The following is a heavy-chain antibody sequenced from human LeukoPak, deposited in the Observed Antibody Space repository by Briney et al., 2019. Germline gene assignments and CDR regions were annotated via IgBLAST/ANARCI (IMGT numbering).Heavy chain of an antibody. Sequence: ASVKVSCKASGYTFTSFGISWVRQAPGQGLEWMGWISAYNGNTNYAQKLQGRVTMTTDTSTSTAYMELRSLRSDDTAVYYCARDKYSSSWYYYYMDVWGKGTTVTASS. D-gene: IGHD6-6*01. J-gene: IGHJ6*03. CDR1: GYTFTSFG. CDR3: ARDKYSSSWYYYYMDV. V-gene: IGHV1-18*01. CDR2: ISAYNGNT.